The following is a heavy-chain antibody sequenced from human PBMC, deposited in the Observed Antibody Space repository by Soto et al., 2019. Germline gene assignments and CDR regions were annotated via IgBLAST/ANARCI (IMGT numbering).Heavy chain of an antibody. CDR2: ISGSGSAT. CDR3: AKDRTSVRPAPDS. CDR1: GFTFSNYA. Sequence: GGSLRLSCAASGFTFSNYAMSWVRQAPGKGLEWVSAISGSGSATYYADSVKGRFTISRDNSKNTLYLQVSSLRAEDTAVYYGAKDRTSVRPAPDSWGQGTLVTVSS. V-gene: IGHV3-23*01. D-gene: IGHD1-26*01. J-gene: IGHJ4*02.